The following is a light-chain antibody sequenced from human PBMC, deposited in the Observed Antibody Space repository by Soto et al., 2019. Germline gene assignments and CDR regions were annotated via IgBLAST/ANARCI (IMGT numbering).Light chain of an antibody. CDR2: SNS. J-gene: IGLJ2*01. Sequence: QSVLAQPPSASGPPGQTVTISCSGGSSNIKTNGVSWYQQVPGAAPKLLIYSNSQRPSGAPDRFSGSKSGTSASLAISGLQSEDEATYHCSTWDDSLNGLIFGGGTKSPS. CDR3: STWDDSLNGLI. CDR1: SSNIKTNG. V-gene: IGLV1-44*01.